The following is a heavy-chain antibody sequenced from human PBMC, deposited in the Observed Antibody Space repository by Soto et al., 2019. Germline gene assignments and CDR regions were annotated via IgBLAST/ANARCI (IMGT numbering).Heavy chain of an antibody. CDR3: ARARVTGLWFDP. V-gene: IGHV4-31*03. Sequence: SETLSLTCTVSGGSISSGGYYWSWIRQHPGKGLEWIGYIYYSGSTYYNPSLKSRVTISVDTSKNQFSLKLSSVTAADTAVYYCARARVTGLWFDPWGQGTLVTVSS. J-gene: IGHJ5*02. CDR2: IYYSGST. CDR1: GGSISSGGYY. D-gene: IGHD7-27*01.